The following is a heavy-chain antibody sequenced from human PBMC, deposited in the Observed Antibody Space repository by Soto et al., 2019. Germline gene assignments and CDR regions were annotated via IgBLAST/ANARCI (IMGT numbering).Heavy chain of an antibody. CDR2: IYYSGST. CDR3: ARVLPYCGGDCYPPGYFDY. V-gene: IGHV4-31*03. CDR1: GGSISSGGYY. Sequence: SETLSLTCTVSGGSISSGGYYWSWIRQHPGKGLEWIGYIYYSGSTYYNPSLKSRVTISVDTSKNQFSLKLSSVTAADTAVYYCARVLPYCGGDCYPPGYFDYWGQGTLVTVSS. J-gene: IGHJ4*02. D-gene: IGHD2-21*02.